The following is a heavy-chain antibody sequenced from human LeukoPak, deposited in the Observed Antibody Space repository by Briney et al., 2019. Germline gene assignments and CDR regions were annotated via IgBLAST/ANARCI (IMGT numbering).Heavy chain of an antibody. CDR3: ARGGYSYGYDDDFEY. J-gene: IGHJ4*02. D-gene: IGHD5-18*01. V-gene: IGHV4-59*11. Sequence: SETLSLTCTVSGGSISSHYWSWIRQPPGKGLEWIGYIYNSGGTNYNPSFKSRVTISVDTSKNHFSLKLTSVTAADTAVYYCARGGYSYGYDDDFEYWGQGIPVTVSS. CDR1: GGSISSHY. CDR2: IYNSGGT.